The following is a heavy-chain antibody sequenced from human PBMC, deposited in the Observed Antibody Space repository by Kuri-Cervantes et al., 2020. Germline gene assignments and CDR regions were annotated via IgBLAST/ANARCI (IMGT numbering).Heavy chain of an antibody. CDR3: GGAIAVTGIDY. D-gene: IGHD6-19*01. J-gene: IGHJ4*02. V-gene: IGHV3-48*03. CDR2: ISGSDNTI. CDR1: GFTFSSYE. Sequence: GESLKISCAASGFTFSSYEMNWVRQAPGKGLEWLSYISGSDNTIYYADSVKGRFTISRDNAKNSLYLQMNSLRAEDTAVYYCGGAIAVTGIDYWGQGTLVTVSS.